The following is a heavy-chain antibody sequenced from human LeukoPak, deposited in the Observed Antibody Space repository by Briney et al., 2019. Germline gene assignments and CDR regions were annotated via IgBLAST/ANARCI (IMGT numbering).Heavy chain of an antibody. Sequence: SVKVSCKASGGTFSSYAISWVRQAPGQGLEWMGGIIPIFGTANYAQKFQGRVTITADESTSTAYMELSSLRSEDTAVYYCARGGKGYGPWYYYYGIDVWGQGTTVTVSS. CDR1: GGTFSSYA. J-gene: IGHJ6*02. D-gene: IGHD5-18*01. V-gene: IGHV1-69*01. CDR2: IIPIFGTA. CDR3: ARGGKGYGPWYYYYGIDV.